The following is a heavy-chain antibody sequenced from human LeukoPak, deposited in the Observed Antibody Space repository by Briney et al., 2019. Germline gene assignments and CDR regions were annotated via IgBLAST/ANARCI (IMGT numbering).Heavy chain of an antibody. CDR2: IKSKTDGGTT. Sequence: GGSLRLSCAASGFTFSSYSMNWVRQAPGKGLEWVGRIKSKTDGGTTDYAAPVKGRFTISRDDSKNTLYLQMNSLKTEDTAVYYCTTVYYDSSGKLDYWGQGTLVTVSS. CDR3: TTVYYDSSGKLDY. V-gene: IGHV3-15*01. J-gene: IGHJ4*02. CDR1: GFTFSSYS. D-gene: IGHD3-22*01.